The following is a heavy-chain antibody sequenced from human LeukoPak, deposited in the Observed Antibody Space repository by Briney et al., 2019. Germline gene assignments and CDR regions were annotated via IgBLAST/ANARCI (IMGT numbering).Heavy chain of an antibody. CDR1: EYTFTSYY. J-gene: IGHJ3*02. D-gene: IGHD3-22*01. Sequence: GASVKVSCKASEYTFTSYYMHWVRQAPGQGLEWMGIINPSGGSTSYAQKFQGRVTMTRDASTSTVYMELSSLRSEDTAEYYCARDLYYDSSGYSSRGGAFDIWGQGTMVTVSS. CDR3: ARDLYYDSSGYSSRGGAFDI. V-gene: IGHV1-46*01. CDR2: INPSGGST.